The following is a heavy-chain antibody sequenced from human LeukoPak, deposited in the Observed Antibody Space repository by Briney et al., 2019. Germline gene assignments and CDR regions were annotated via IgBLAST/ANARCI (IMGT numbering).Heavy chain of an antibody. J-gene: IGHJ6*02. CDR3: ARAQVVIPVTYYGMDV. D-gene: IGHD3-22*01. CDR2: ISAYNGNT. V-gene: IGHV1-18*01. CDR1: GYTFTSYG. Sequence: ASVKVSCKASGYTFTSYGISWVRQAPGQGLEWMGWISAYNGNTNYAQKLQGRVTMTTDKSTSTAYMELRSLRSDDTAVYYCARAQVVIPVTYYGMDVWGQGTTVTVSS.